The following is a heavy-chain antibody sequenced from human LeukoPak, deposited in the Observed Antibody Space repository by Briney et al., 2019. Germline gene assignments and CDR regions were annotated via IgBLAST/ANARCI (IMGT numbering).Heavy chain of an antibody. J-gene: IGHJ3*02. CDR2: MNPNSGNT. Sequence: ASVKVSCKASGYTFTSYDINWVRQATGQGLERMGWMNPNSGNTGYAQKFQGRVTITRNTSISTAYMELSSLRSEDTAVYYCARGARIAARVSDAFDIWGQGTMVTVSS. CDR3: ARGARIAARVSDAFDI. D-gene: IGHD6-6*01. V-gene: IGHV1-8*03. CDR1: GYTFTSYD.